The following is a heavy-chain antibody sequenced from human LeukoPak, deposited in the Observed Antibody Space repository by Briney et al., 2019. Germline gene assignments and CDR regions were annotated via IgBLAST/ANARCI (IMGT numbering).Heavy chain of an antibody. CDR2: IYYSVST. D-gene: IGHD5-24*01. V-gene: IGHV4-59*08. J-gene: IGHJ4*02. CDR3: ARNSRDGDNWKYHYFDY. Sequence: SQTLSLTCTVSGGSISRFYWSWIWQPPRKALEWIGYIYYSVSTNYKPPLRSLVTISVETSQKHFSLKLSSVSAPHTAVYYCARNSRDGDNWKYHYFDYWGQGTLVTVSS. CDR1: GGSISRFY.